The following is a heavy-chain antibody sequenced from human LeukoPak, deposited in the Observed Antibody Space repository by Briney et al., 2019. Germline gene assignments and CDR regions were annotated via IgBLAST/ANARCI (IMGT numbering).Heavy chain of an antibody. V-gene: IGHV1-18*01. CDR1: GYTFPSYG. J-gene: IGHJ4*02. CDR2: ISAYNGNT. D-gene: IGHD3-16*01. CDR3: ARGVGLTQGGAFDF. Sequence: GASVKVSCKASGYTFPSYGISWVRQAPAQGIEWMGWISAYNGNTNYAQKLQGRVTMTTDTSTSTAYMELRSLRSDDTAVYYCARGVGLTQGGAFDFWGQGTLVTVSS.